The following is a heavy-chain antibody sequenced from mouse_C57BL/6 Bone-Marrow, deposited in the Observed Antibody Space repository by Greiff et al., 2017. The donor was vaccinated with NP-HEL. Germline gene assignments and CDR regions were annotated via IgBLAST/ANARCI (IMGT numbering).Heavy chain of an antibody. V-gene: IGHV5-6*01. D-gene: IGHD4-1*01. Sequence: EVKLMESGGDLVKPGGSLKLSCAASGFTFSSYGMSWVRQTPDQRLEWVATISSGGSYTYYPDSVKGRCTIARDNAKNTLYLQMSSLKSEDTAMDYCARHDWDVWFAYWGQGTLVTVSA. J-gene: IGHJ3*01. CDR1: GFTFSSYG. CDR3: ARHDWDVWFAY. CDR2: ISSGGSYT.